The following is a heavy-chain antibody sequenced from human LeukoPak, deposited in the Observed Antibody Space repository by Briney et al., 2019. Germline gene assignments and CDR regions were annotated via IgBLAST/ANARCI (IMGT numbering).Heavy chain of an antibody. V-gene: IGHV1-46*01. Sequence: ASVKVSCKASGYTFTSYYMHWVRQAPGQGLEWRGIINPSGGSTSYAQKFQGRVTMTRDMSTSTVYMELSSLRSDDTAVYYCARWALDYYDSSGYYRAFDIWGQGTMVTVSS. J-gene: IGHJ3*02. CDR1: GYTFTSYY. CDR3: ARWALDYYDSSGYYRAFDI. CDR2: INPSGGST. D-gene: IGHD3-22*01.